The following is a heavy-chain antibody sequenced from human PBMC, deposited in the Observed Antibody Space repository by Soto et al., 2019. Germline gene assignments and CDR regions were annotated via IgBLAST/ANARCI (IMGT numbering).Heavy chain of an antibody. Sequence: SLRVSWSASVFTFSSYSMNWVLQSPFKLLECVSYISSSSSTIYYADSVKGRFTISRDNAKNSLYLQMNSLRAEDTAVYYCARPNYYDSSGYSLDAFDIWGQGTMVTVSS. CDR1: VFTFSSYS. J-gene: IGHJ3*02. V-gene: IGHV3-48*01. CDR2: ISSSSSTI. CDR3: ARPNYYDSSGYSLDAFDI. D-gene: IGHD3-22*01.